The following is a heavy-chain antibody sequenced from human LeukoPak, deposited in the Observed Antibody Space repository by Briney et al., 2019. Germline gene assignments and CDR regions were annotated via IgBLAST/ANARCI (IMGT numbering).Heavy chain of an antibody. CDR2: IYYSGSA. CDR3: ARGFGDWGLSWFDP. V-gene: IGHV4-61*01. J-gene: IGHJ5*02. Sequence: SETLSLTCTVSGGSVSSGSYYWSWIRQPPGKGLEWIGYIYYSGSAKYNPSLKSRVTISVDTSKNQFSLKLTSVTAADTAVYYCARGFGDWGLSWFDPWGQGTLVTVSS. CDR1: GGSVSSGSYY. D-gene: IGHD3-10*01.